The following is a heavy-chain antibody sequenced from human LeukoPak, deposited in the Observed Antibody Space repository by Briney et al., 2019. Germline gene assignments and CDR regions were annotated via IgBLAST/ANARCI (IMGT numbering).Heavy chain of an antibody. D-gene: IGHD6-19*01. CDR2: ISSSSSYI. CDR3: ARDQRSSGWPNYFDY. V-gene: IGHV3-21*01. J-gene: IGHJ4*02. CDR1: GFTFSSYS. Sequence: GGSLRLSCAASGFTFSSYSINWVRQAPGKGLEWVSSISSSSSYIYYADSVKGRFTISRDNAKNSLYLQMNSLRAEDTAVYYCARDQRSSGWPNYFDYWGQGTLVTVSS.